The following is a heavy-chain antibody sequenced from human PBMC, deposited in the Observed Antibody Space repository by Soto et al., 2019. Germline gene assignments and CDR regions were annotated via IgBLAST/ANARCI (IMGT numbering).Heavy chain of an antibody. V-gene: IGHV3-15*07. CDR2: SKSKTDGGTT. J-gene: IGHJ4*03. Sequence: PCWCLRISCAAFGFSLNNSCINWAFQAPGKGLEWVGRSKSKTDGGTTAFAAPVKGRFAISRDDSKNMVYLQMNSLKTEDTGIYYFTTDSYRTMIVVGFDYWGHGTLVTVSS. D-gene: IGHD3-22*01. CDR1: GFSLNNSC. CDR3: TTDSYRTMIVVGFDY.